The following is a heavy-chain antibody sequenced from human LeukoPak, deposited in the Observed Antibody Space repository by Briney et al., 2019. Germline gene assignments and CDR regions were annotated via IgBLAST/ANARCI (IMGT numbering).Heavy chain of an antibody. J-gene: IGHJ6*03. Sequence: PGGSLRLSCAASGFSVRGHYMGWVRQAPQKGLEYVSVLDSGGATHYADSVKGRFTISRDNSKNTLYLQMNSLRAEDTAVYYCAKGGAVSSKSITMVRGTRRFYYYMDVWGKGPRSPSP. CDR1: GFSVRGHY. CDR2: LDSGGAT. D-gene: IGHD3-10*01. CDR3: AKGGAVSSKSITMVRGTRRFYYYMDV. V-gene: IGHV3-53*01.